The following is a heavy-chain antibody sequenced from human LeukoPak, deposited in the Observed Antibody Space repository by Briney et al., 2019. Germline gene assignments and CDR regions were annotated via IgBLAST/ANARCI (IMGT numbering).Heavy chain of an antibody. D-gene: IGHD3-9*01. J-gene: IGHJ4*02. CDR3: APLEGFYDILTGYGDY. CDR2: ISSSSGYI. CDR1: GFTFSSYS. V-gene: IGHV3-21*01. Sequence: GGSLRLSCAASGFTFSSYSMNWVRQAPGKGLEWVSSISSSSGYIYYADSVKGRFTISRDNAKNSLYLQMNSLRAEDTAVYYCAPLEGFYDILTGYGDYWGQGTLVTVSS.